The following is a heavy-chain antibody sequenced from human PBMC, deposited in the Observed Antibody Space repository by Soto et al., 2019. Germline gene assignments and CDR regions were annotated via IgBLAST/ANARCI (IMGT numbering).Heavy chain of an antibody. CDR3: ASSRPLRYSSGWYEVSDAFDI. J-gene: IGHJ3*02. V-gene: IGHV4-39*01. Sequence: SETRSLTCTVSGGSISSSSYYWGWIRQPPGKGLEWIGSIYYSGSTYYNPSLKSRVTISVDTSKNQFSLKLSSVTAADTAVYYCASSRPLRYSSGWYEVSDAFDIWGQGTMVTVSS. CDR1: GGSISSSSYY. CDR2: IYYSGST. D-gene: IGHD6-19*01.